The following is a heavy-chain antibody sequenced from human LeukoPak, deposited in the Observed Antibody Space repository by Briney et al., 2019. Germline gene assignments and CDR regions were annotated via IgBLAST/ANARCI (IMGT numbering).Heavy chain of an antibody. V-gene: IGHV3-20*04. J-gene: IGHJ4*02. CDR1: GFTFDDYG. CDR3: ARDCSGGSCQVRDY. Sequence: PGGSLRLSCAASGFTFDDYGMRWVRQAPGKGLEWVSGINWNGGSTGYADSVKGRFTISRDNAKNSLYLQMNSLRAEDTALYYCARDCSGGSCQVRDYWGQGTLVTVSS. CDR2: INWNGGST. D-gene: IGHD2-15*01.